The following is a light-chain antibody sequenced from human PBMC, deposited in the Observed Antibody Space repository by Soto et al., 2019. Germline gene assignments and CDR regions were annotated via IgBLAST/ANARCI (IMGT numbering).Light chain of an antibody. V-gene: IGLV2-14*03. CDR1: SSDVGGYNY. CDR3: SSWTISSTLHVI. J-gene: IGLJ2*01. Sequence: QSALTQPASVSGSPGQSITISCTGTSSDVGGYNYVSWYQQLPGNPPKLIIYDVSHRPSGVSNRFSGSKSGNTASLTISALQAEDEADYYCSSWTISSTLHVIFGGGTKLTVL. CDR2: DVS.